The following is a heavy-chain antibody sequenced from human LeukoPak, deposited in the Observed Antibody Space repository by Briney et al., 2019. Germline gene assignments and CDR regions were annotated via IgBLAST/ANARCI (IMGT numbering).Heavy chain of an antibody. CDR1: GYTFTSYG. J-gene: IGHJ6*02. D-gene: IGHD2-21*01. CDR2: ISAYNGNT. CDR3: ARPLLAYCGGDCYHYGMDV. Sequence: ASVKVSCKASGYTFTSYGISWVRQAPGQGLEWMGWISAYNGNTNYAQKLQGRVTMTTDTSTSTAYMELRSLGSDDTAVYYCARPLLAYCGGDCYHYGMDVWGQGITVTVSS. V-gene: IGHV1-18*01.